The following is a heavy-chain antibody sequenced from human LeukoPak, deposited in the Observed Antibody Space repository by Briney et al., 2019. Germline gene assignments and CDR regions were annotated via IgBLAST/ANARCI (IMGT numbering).Heavy chain of an antibody. J-gene: IGHJ6*03. CDR3: ARTSRLAVAGTGHYYFYLDV. CDR1: GGSISSGTDY. Sequence: SQTLSLTCTVSGGSISSGTDYWSWIRQPAGKGLEWIGRIQTSGSTNYNPSLKSRVTISVDTSKNQFSLNLSSVTAADTAVYYCARTSRLAVAGTGHYYFYLDVWGRGTTVTVS. V-gene: IGHV4-61*02. D-gene: IGHD6-19*01. CDR2: IQTSGST.